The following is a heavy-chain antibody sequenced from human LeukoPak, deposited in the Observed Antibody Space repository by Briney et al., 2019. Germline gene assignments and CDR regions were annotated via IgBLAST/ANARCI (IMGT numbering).Heavy chain of an antibody. J-gene: IGHJ4*02. V-gene: IGHV1-46*01. CDR2: INPSGGST. CDR3: ARESDTIEIDY. Sequence: ASVKVSCKASGYTFTSYCMHWVRQAPGQGLEWMGIINPSGGSTSYAQKFQGRVTMTRDMSTSTVYMELSSLRSEDTAVYYCARESDTIEIDYWGQGTLVTVSS. D-gene: IGHD3-10*01. CDR1: GYTFTSYC.